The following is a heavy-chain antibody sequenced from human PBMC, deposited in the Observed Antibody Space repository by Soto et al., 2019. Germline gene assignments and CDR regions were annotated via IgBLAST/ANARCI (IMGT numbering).Heavy chain of an antibody. CDR3: ARGTDVDIVVVPAAIWFDP. CDR2: IYYSGST. V-gene: IGHV4-59*01. CDR1: GGSISIYY. J-gene: IGHJ5*02. Sequence: SETLSLTCTVSGGSISIYYWSLIRQPPGKGLDWIGYIYYSGSTNYNPSLKSRVTISVDTSKNQFSLKLSSVTAADTAVYYCARGTDVDIVVVPAAIWFDPWGQGTLVTVSS. D-gene: IGHD2-2*01.